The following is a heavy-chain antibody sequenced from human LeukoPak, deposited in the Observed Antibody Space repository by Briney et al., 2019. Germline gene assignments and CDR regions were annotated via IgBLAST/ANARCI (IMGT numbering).Heavy chain of an antibody. CDR3: ATPGRYDFWSGSKGYYFDY. D-gene: IGHD3-3*01. CDR1: GVSFSGYY. J-gene: IGHJ4*02. CDR2: INHSGST. Sequence: SETLSLTCAVYGVSFSGYYWSWLRQPPGKGLEWIGEINHSGSTNYNPSLKSRVTISVDTSKNQFSLKLSSVTAADTAVYYCATPGRYDFWSGSKGYYFDYWGQGTLVTVSS. V-gene: IGHV4-34*01.